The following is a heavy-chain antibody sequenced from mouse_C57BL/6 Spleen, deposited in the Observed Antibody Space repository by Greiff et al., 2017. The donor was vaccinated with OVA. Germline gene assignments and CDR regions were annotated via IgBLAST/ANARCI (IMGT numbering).Heavy chain of an antibody. CDR3: ARRGGLLRLYAMDY. Sequence: EVQLQQSGPELVKPGASVKISCKASGYSFTGYYMNWVKQSPEKSLEWIGEINPSTGGTTYNQKFKAKATLTVDKSSSTAYMQLKSLTSEDSAVYYWARRGGLLRLYAMDYWGQGTSVTVSA. D-gene: IGHD1-2*01. J-gene: IGHJ4*01. CDR2: INPSTGGT. CDR1: GYSFTGYY. V-gene: IGHV1-42*01.